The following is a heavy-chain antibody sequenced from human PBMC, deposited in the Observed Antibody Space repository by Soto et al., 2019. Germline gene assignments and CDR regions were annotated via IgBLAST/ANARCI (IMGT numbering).Heavy chain of an antibody. CDR2: IYYSGST. D-gene: IGHD2-2*01. J-gene: IGHJ4*02. CDR1: GGSISSSSYY. V-gene: IGHV4-39*01. Sequence: SETLSLTCTVSGGSISSSSYYWGWIRQPPGKGLEWIGSIYYSGSTYYNPSLKSRVTISVDTSKNQFSLKLSSVTAADTAVYYCSKGRVPAARRYFDYWGQGTLVTVSS. CDR3: SKGRVPAARRYFDY.